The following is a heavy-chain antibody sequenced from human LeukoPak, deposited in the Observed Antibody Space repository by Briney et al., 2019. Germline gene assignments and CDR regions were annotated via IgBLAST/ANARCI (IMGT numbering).Heavy chain of an antibody. Sequence: GGSLRLSCAATGLTVSSNFMSWVRQAPGKGLEWVSVIYGGGSTYYADSVKGRFTISRDNAKNSLYLQMNSLRAEDTAVYYCADDYDSSGYYGGYWGQGTLVTVSP. CDR2: IYGGGST. J-gene: IGHJ4*02. CDR3: ADDYDSSGYYGGY. D-gene: IGHD3-22*01. V-gene: IGHV3-53*01. CDR1: GLTVSSNF.